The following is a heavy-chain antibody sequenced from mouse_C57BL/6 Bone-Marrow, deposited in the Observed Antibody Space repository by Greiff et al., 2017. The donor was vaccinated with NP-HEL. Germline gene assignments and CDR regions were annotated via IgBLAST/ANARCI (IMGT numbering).Heavy chain of an antibody. Sequence: VQLQQSGPELVKPGASVKIPCKASGYTFTDYNMDWVKQSHGKSLEWIGDINPNNGGTIYNQKFKGKATLTVDKSSSTAYMELRSLTSEDTAVYYCARRDYYSSSFLYYFDYWGQGTTLTVSS. J-gene: IGHJ2*01. CDR2: INPNNGGT. CDR1: GYTFTDYN. V-gene: IGHV1-18*01. CDR3: ARRDYYSSSFLYYFDY. D-gene: IGHD1-1*01.